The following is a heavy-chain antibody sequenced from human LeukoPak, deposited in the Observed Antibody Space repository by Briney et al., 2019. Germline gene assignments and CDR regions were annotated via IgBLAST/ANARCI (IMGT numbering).Heavy chain of an antibody. D-gene: IGHD3-22*01. V-gene: IGHV1-18*01. CDR1: GYSFTSYG. Sequence: ASVKVSCKASGYSFTSYGISWVRQAPGQGLEWMGWISAYNGNTNYAQKLQGRVTMTTDTSTSTAYMELRSLRSDDTAVYYCASYGSSGYYYTYWGQGTLVTVSS. J-gene: IGHJ4*02. CDR3: ASYGSSGYYYTY. CDR2: ISAYNGNT.